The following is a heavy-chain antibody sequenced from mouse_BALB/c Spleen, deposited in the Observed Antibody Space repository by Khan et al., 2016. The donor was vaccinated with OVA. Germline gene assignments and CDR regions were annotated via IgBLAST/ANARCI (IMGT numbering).Heavy chain of an antibody. D-gene: IGHD1-2*01. CDR2: ISPGSGDT. J-gene: IGHJ3*01. CDR1: GYTFTDFY. CDR3: ARRNYFGYTFAY. V-gene: IGHV1-77*01. Sequence: QGQLQQAGTELARPGASVNLSCKASGYTFTDFYINWVKQRSGQGLEWIGEISPGSGDTYYNEKFKGKATLSADNSSSTAYMQLSSLTSEASAVYFWARRNYFGYTFAYWGQGTLVTVSA.